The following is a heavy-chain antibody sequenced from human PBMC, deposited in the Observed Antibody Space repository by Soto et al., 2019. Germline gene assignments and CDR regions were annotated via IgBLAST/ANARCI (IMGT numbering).Heavy chain of an antibody. Sequence: QVQLVESGGGVVQPGRSLRLSCAASGFTFSSHGMHWVRQAPGKGLEWVAVIWYDGSNKYYADSVKGRFTISRDNSKNTLYLQMNSLRAEDTAVYYSARWSDNKVVDPWGQGTLVTVSS. CDR2: IWYDGSNK. CDR3: ARWSDNKVVDP. J-gene: IGHJ5*02. D-gene: IGHD1-1*01. CDR1: GFTFSSHG. V-gene: IGHV3-33*01.